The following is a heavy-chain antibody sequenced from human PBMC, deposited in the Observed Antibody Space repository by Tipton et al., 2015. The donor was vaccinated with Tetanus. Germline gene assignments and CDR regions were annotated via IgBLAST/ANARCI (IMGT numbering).Heavy chain of an antibody. J-gene: IGHJ4*02. Sequence: TLSLTCTVSGGSISTYHWNWIRQSPGKGLEWIGYIDYFGSTKYNPSLKSRVAMSVDTSKNQLSLRLNSVTAADTAVYYCARGTSRIVYYFDYWGQGTLVTVSS. CDR1: GGSISTYH. D-gene: IGHD2-21*01. CDR2: IDYFGST. V-gene: IGHV4-59*01. CDR3: ARGTSRIVYYFDY.